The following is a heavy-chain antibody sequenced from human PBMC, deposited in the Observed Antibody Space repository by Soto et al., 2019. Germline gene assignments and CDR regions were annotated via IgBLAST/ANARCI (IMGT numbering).Heavy chain of an antibody. CDR1: GFTFTNAW. J-gene: IGHJ6*02. V-gene: IGHV3-15*07. D-gene: IGHD2-2*01. Sequence: EVQLVESGGGLVKPGVSLRLSCAASGFTFTNAWMNWVRQAPGKGLEWVGRIKSKTAGGTADYAAPVKGRITISRDDSRATLYLQMNSLSSEDTAVYYCAPGGVQAAAKGYDCYAMEVWGQGTTVTVSS. CDR2: IKSKTAGGTA. CDR3: APGGVQAAAKGYDCYAMEV.